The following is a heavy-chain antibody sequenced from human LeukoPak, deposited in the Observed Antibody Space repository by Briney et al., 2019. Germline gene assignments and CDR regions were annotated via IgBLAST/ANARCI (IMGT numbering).Heavy chain of an antibody. J-gene: IGHJ3*02. Sequence: GGSLRLSCAASGFTVSSNYMSWVRQAPGKGLEWVSVIYSGGSTYYADSVKGRFTISRDNSKNTLYLQMNSLRAEDKAVYYCARAKVYCSGGSCPKGDAFDIWGQGTMVTVSS. CDR1: GFTVSSNY. V-gene: IGHV3-66*02. CDR2: IYSGGST. CDR3: ARAKVYCSGGSCPKGDAFDI. D-gene: IGHD2-15*01.